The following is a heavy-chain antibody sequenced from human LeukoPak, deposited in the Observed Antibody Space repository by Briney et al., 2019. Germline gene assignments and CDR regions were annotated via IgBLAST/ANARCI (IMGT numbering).Heavy chain of an antibody. D-gene: IGHD6-19*01. Sequence: GGSLRLSCAASGFTVSSNYMSWVRQAPGKGLEWVSVIYSGGSTYYADSVKGRFTISRDNSKNTLYLQMNSLKTEDTAVYYCTRDMGYSSGWYGLGYWGQGTLVTVSS. CDR3: TRDMGYSSGWYGLGY. CDR2: IYSGGST. V-gene: IGHV3-53*01. CDR1: GFTVSSNY. J-gene: IGHJ4*02.